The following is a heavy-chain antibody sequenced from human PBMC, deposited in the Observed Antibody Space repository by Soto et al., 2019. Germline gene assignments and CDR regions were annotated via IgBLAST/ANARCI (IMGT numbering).Heavy chain of an antibody. CDR2: IYWDDDK. D-gene: IGHD3-10*01. J-gene: IGHJ4*02. CDR1: GFSLSTSGVG. V-gene: IGHV2-5*02. CDR3: AHRRGFGENSN. Sequence: QITLKESGPTLVKPTQTLTLTCTFSGFSLSTSGVGVGWIRQPPGKALEWLAVIYWDDDKRYSPSLKSRPTITKDTSNNQGVLPMANMDPVDTATSFCAHRRGFGENSNWGQGTLVTVSS.